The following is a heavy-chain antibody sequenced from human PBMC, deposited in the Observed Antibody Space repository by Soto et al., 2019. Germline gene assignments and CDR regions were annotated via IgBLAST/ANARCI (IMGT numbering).Heavy chain of an antibody. CDR3: AREGANYYYYYMDV. V-gene: IGHV4-31*03. J-gene: IGHJ6*03. CDR1: GGSIRSGGYY. CDR2: IYYSGST. Sequence: QVQLQESGPGLVKPSQTLSLTCTVSGGSIRSGGYYWSWIRQHPGKGLEWIGYIYYSGSTYYNPSLKSRVTISVDTSKNLFSLKLSSVTAADTAVYYCAREGANYYYYYMDVWGKGTTVTVSS.